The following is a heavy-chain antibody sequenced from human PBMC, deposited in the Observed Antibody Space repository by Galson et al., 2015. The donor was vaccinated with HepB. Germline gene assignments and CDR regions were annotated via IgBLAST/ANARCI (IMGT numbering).Heavy chain of an antibody. CDR1: GFTFNDFG. J-gene: IGHJ3*02. Sequence: SLRLSCAASGFTFNDFGMHWVRQAPGKGLEWVAVTSNDGTVDYYADSVKGRFFISRDNYKNTVYLQMNSLRVEDTALFYCTREGQRTSARQGPQVRRFAFDIWGQGTMVTVSS. CDR3: TREGQRTSARQGPQVRRFAFDI. V-gene: IGHV3-30*03. D-gene: IGHD3-22*01. CDR2: TSNDGTVD.